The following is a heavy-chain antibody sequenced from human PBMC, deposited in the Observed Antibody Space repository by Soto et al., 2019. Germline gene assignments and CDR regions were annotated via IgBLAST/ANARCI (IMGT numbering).Heavy chain of an antibody. Sequence: SETLSLTCSVSGGSISGSYWSWIRQSPGKGLEWLRYVYYTGSTNYSPSLRSRVSISVDTSKNEFSLRLSSVTAADTAVYFCARSVAVPGAHIDYWGQGTQVTVSS. CDR1: GGSISGSY. CDR2: VYYTGST. J-gene: IGHJ4*02. D-gene: IGHD6-19*01. CDR3: ARSVAVPGAHIDY. V-gene: IGHV4-59*01.